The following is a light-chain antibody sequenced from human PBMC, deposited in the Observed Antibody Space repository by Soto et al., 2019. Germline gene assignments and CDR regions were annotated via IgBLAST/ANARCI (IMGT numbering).Light chain of an antibody. Sequence: DIHMTQSPSTLYACVGDRVTITCRASQSISSWLAWYQQKPGKAPKLLIYDASSLESGVPSRFSGSGSGTEFTLTISSLQPDDFATYYCQQYNIYLTSVGGTKV. J-gene: IGKJ4*01. CDR1: QSISSW. CDR3: QQYNIYLT. CDR2: DAS. V-gene: IGKV1-5*01.